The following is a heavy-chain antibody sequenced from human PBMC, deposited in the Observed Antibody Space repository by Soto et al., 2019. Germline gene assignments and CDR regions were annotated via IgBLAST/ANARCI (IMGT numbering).Heavy chain of an antibody. Sequence: QVQLVHSGAEVKKPGSSVKVSCKASGGTCSSYAISWVRQAPGQGLEWMGGIIPIFGTANYAQKFQGSVTSTADGSTRTAYMELSSRRSEDKSVYYCGRDDDWNYVGWGEETLVTVSS. J-gene: IGHJ4*02. CDR3: GRDDDWNYVG. V-gene: IGHV1-69*01. D-gene: IGHD1-7*01. CDR1: GGTCSSYA. CDR2: IIPIFGTA.